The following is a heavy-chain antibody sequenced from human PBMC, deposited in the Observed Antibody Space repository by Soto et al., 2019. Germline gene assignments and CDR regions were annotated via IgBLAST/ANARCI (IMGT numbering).Heavy chain of an antibody. V-gene: IGHV1-69*02. Sequence: QVQLVQSGAEVKKPGSSVKVSCKASGGTFSRYTINWVRQAPGQGLEWMGRIIPIAAIANYTQKFQGRVTFTVGKSSTTAYMELSSLTPDATAVYSCARGSTIVRGGPSRFDPWGQGTLVTVSS. CDR3: ARGSTIVRGGPSRFDP. D-gene: IGHD3-10*01. CDR1: GGTFSRYT. J-gene: IGHJ5*02. CDR2: IIPIAAIA.